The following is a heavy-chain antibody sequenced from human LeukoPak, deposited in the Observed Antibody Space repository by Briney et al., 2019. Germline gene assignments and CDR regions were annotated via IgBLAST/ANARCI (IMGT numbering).Heavy chain of an antibody. CDR2: IKQDGSEK. Sequence: GGSLRLSCAASGFTFSSYWMSWVRQAPGKGLEWVANIKQDGSEKYYVDSVKGRFTISRDNAMNSLYLQMNSLRPEDTAVYYCATDRRSSLDYWGQGTLVAVSS. J-gene: IGHJ4*02. V-gene: IGHV3-7*04. CDR3: ATDRRSSLDY. CDR1: GFTFSSYW.